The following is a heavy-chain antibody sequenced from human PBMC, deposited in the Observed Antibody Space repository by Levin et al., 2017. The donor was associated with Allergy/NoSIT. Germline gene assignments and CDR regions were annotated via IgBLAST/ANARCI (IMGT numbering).Heavy chain of an antibody. J-gene: IGHJ5*02. Sequence: ETLSLTCAASGFTFSSYDMNWVRQAPGKGLEWVAYITTAGSTILYADSVKGRFTISRDNAKKSLYLQMNSLRAEDTAVYHCARDGNCNSWSGRYEVRWFDPWGQGTLVTVSS. V-gene: IGHV3-48*01. CDR2: ITTAGSTI. D-gene: IGHD3-3*01. CDR3: ARDGNCNSWSGRYEVRWFDP. CDR1: GFTFSSYD.